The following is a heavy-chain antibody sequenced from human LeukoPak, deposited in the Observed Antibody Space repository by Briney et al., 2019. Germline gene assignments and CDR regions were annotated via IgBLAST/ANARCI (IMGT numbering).Heavy chain of an antibody. J-gene: IGHJ4*02. CDR2: IRQDGSEK. CDR1: GFTFSSYW. V-gene: IGHV3-7*01. D-gene: IGHD2-15*01. CDR3: ASRLARGLVGY. Sequence: GGSLRLSCAASGFTFSSYWMSWVRQAPGKGLEWVANIRQDGSEKYYVDSVKGRFTISRDNAKNSLYLQMNSLRAEDTAVYYCASRLARGLVGYWGQGTLVTVSS.